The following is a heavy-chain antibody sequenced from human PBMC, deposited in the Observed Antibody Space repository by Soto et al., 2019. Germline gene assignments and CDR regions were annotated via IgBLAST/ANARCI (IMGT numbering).Heavy chain of an antibody. CDR3: ARASGSSGYYRTEYFQH. Sequence: SETLSLTCAVSGGSISSGGYSWSWIRQPPGKGLEWIGYIYHSGSTYYNPSLKSRVTISVDRSKNQFSLKLSSVTAADTAVYYCARASGSSGYYRTEYFQHWGQGTLVTVSS. D-gene: IGHD3-22*01. V-gene: IGHV4-30-2*01. CDR1: GGSISSGGYS. CDR2: IYHSGST. J-gene: IGHJ1*01.